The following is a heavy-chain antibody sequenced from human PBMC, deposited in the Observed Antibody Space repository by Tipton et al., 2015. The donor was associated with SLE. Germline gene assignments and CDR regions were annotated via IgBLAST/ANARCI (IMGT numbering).Heavy chain of an antibody. D-gene: IGHD1-7*01. V-gene: IGHV4-39*01. Sequence: TLSLTCTVSGGSISSTDDYWGWIRQPPGKGLEWIGTIFYNGATQYSSSLKSRVTVAINTSKNQFSLRLTSVTAADTAVYYCARELRFSTSSLGGGYWGRGPLVTVSS. CDR3: ARELRFSTSSLGGGY. J-gene: IGHJ4*02. CDR1: GGSISSTDDY. CDR2: IFYNGAT.